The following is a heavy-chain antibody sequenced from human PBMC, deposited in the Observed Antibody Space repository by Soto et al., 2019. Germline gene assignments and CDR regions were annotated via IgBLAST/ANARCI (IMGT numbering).Heavy chain of an antibody. Sequence: QVHLVESGGGGVQPGRSKRLSCVVSGFTFNDYAIHWVRQAPGKGLEWVAVISFDGNNKFYADSVKGRFTISRDRSKTTVYLQMNNHRAEDTAVYYCARDHWDCSGGGCNPHQLNFFAMDVWGQGTTVTVSS. CDR3: ARDHWDCSGGGCNPHQLNFFAMDV. J-gene: IGHJ6*02. CDR2: ISFDGNNK. V-gene: IGHV3-30*03. CDR1: GFTFNDYA. D-gene: IGHD2-15*01.